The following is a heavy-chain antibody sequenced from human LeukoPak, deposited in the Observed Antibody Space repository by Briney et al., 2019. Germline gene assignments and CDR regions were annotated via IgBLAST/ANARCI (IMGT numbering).Heavy chain of an antibody. V-gene: IGHV3-21*01. D-gene: IGHD2-8*01. CDR1: GFTFSSYS. CDR3: ARDREYAEAFDI. J-gene: IGHJ3*02. Sequence: PGGSLRLSCAASGFTFSSYSMNWVRQAPGKGLEWVSSISSSSSYIYYADSVKGRFTISRDNAKNSLYLQMNSLRAEDTAVYYCARDREYAEAFDIWGQGTMVTVSS. CDR2: ISSSSSYI.